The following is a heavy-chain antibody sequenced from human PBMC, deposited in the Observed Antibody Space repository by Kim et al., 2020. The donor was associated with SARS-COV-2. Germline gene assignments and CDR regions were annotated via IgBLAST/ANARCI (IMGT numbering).Heavy chain of an antibody. J-gene: IGHJ4*02. CDR1: GFTFSSYG. V-gene: IGHV3-33*01. CDR3: ARDRTSSSWYFDY. CDR2: IWYDGSNK. D-gene: IGHD6-13*01. Sequence: GGSLRLSCAASGFTFSSYGMHWVRKAPGKGLEWVAVIWYDGSNKYYADSVKGRFTISRDNSKNTLHLQMNSLRAEDTAVYYCARDRTSSSWYFDYWGQGTLVTVSS.